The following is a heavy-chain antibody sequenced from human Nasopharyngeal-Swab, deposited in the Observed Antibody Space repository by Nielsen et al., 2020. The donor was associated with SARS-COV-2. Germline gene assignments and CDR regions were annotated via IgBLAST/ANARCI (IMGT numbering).Heavy chain of an antibody. D-gene: IGHD6-6*01. CDR1: GHTFTDYY. CDR2: INPNSGDT. V-gene: IGHV1-2*06. CDR3: ARVYSRSFEY. Sequence: ASVKVFCKASGHTFTDYYMHWVRQAPGQGLEWMGRINPNSGDTNYAQKFQGRVTMTRDTSISTAYMELSRLRSDDTAVYYCARVYSRSFEYWGQGTQVTVSS. J-gene: IGHJ4*02.